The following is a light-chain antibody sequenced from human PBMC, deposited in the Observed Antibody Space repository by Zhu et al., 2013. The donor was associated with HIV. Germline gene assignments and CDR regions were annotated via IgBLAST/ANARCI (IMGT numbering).Light chain of an antibody. CDR3: QQRSNWPWT. Sequence: VVTQSPATVSVSPGETAILSCRASLSVSTNLAWYQQRPGQSPRLLIFGASTRASGIPARFSGNGSGTDFTLTISSLEPEDFAVYYCQQRSNWPWTFGQGTKVEIK. V-gene: IGKV3-11*01. CDR2: GAS. CDR1: LSVSTN. J-gene: IGKJ1*01.